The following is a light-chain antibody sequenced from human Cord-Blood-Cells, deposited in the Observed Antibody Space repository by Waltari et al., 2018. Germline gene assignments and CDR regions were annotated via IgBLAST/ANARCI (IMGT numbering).Light chain of an antibody. CDR1: QGISSY. Sequence: AIRMTQSPSSFSASTGDRVTITRRASQGISSYLAWYQQKPGKAPKLLVYAASTLQSVVPSRFSGSGSGTDFTLTISCLQSEDFATYYCQQYYSYPPWTFGQGTKVEIK. J-gene: IGKJ1*01. CDR2: AAS. CDR3: QQYYSYPPWT. V-gene: IGKV1-8*01.